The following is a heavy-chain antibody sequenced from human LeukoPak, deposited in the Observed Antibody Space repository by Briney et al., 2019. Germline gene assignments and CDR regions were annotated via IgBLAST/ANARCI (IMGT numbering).Heavy chain of an antibody. CDR2: IDYSGST. J-gene: IGHJ4*02. V-gene: IGHV4-59*07. D-gene: IGHD6-13*01. CDR3: ARVGSWCFDL. CDR1: GGSISTYY. Sequence: SDTLSLTCTVSGGSISTYYWSWIRQPPGKRLEWIGYIDYSGSTNYNPPLKSRVTMSVDMSKNQFSLKLTSVTAADTAVYYCARVGSWCFDLWGQGTLVTVFS.